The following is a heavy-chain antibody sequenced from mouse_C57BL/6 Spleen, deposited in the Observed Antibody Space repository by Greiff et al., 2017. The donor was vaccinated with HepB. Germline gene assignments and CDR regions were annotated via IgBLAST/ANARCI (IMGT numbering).Heavy chain of an antibody. Sequence: QVQLQHSGPELVKPGASVKISCKASGYAFSSSWMNWVKQRPGKGLEWIGRIYPGDGDTNYNGKFKGKATLTADKSSSTAYMQLSSLTSEDSAVYFCARSGVTPPFAYWGQGTLVTVSA. D-gene: IGHD2-2*01. CDR2: IYPGDGDT. J-gene: IGHJ3*01. CDR1: GYAFSSSW. V-gene: IGHV1-82*01. CDR3: ARSGVTPPFAY.